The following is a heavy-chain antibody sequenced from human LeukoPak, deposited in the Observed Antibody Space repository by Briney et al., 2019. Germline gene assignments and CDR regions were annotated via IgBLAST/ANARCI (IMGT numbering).Heavy chain of an antibody. CDR1: GVSISSYY. Sequence: SETLSLTCTVSGVSISSYYWSWIRQPPGKGLEWIGYIYTSGSTNYNPSLKSRVTISVDTSKNQFSLKLSSVTAADTAVYYCARFLNWFDPWGQGTLVTVSS. V-gene: IGHV4-4*09. CDR3: ARFLNWFDP. CDR2: IYTSGST. J-gene: IGHJ5*02.